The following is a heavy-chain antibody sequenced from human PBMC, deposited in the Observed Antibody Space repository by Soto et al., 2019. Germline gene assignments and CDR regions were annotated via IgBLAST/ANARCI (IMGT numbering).Heavy chain of an antibody. D-gene: IGHD2-15*01. V-gene: IGHV3-74*01. J-gene: IGHJ4*02. CDR1: GFTFSSYW. CDR2: INSDGSST. Sequence: EVQLVESGGGLVQPGGSLRLSCAASGFTFSSYWMHWVRQAPGKGLVWVSRINSDGSSTSYADSVKGRFTISRDNAKNTLYLQMNSLRAEATAVYYCVRTSLAVAAATREDYWGQGTLVTVSS. CDR3: VRTSLAVAAATREDY.